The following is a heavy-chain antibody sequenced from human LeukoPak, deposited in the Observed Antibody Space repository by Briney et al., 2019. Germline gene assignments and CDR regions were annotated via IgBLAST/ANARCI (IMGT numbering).Heavy chain of an antibody. Sequence: SQTLSLTCTISGGSISSGGYYWSWIRQHPGKGLEWIGYIYYSGSTYYNPSLKSRVTISVDTSKNQFSLKLSSVTAADTAVYYCARGRVITPAFYYYYYGMDVWGQGTTVTVSS. CDR3: ARGRVITPAFYYYYYGMDV. V-gene: IGHV4-31*03. CDR2: IYYSGST. D-gene: IGHD3-10*01. CDR1: GGSISSGGYY. J-gene: IGHJ6*02.